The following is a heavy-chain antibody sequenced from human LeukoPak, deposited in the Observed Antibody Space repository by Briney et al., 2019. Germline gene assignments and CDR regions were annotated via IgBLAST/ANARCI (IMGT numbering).Heavy chain of an antibody. J-gene: IGHJ5*02. V-gene: IGHV5-51*01. CDR1: GYTFTSYW. CDR2: IYPGDSDT. D-gene: IGHD6-6*01. CDR3: ARVIVGSSSTGWFDP. Sequence: GESLKISCQSSGYTFTSYWIGWVRQMPGKGLQWMGTIYPGDSDTTYSPSFQGQVTISADKSISTAYLQWSSLKASDTAIYYCARVIVGSSSTGWFDPWGQGTLVAASS.